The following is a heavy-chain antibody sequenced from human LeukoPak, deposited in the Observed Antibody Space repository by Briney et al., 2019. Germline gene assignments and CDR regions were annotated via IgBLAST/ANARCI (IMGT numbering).Heavy chain of an antibody. D-gene: IGHD1-1*01. CDR3: ARAQLNLLVDFGMDV. CDR1: GGSISSDH. CDR2: INYSGST. V-gene: IGHV4-59*01. J-gene: IGHJ6*02. Sequence: SETLSLTCTVSGGSISSDHWTWIRQPPGKGLEWIGYINYSGSTNYNPSLKSRVTISVDTSKNQFSLKLSSVTAADTAVYYCARAQLNLLVDFGMDVWGQGTTVTVSS.